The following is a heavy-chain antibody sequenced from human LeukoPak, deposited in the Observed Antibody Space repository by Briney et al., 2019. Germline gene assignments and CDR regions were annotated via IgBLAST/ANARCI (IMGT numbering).Heavy chain of an antibody. V-gene: IGHV1-24*01. Sequence: ASVKVSCKASGYTLTELSMHWVRQAPGKGLEWMGGFDPEDGETIYAQKFQGRVTMTEDTSTDTAYMELSSLRSEDTAVYYCATESTTLGYCSSTSCYPRAFDIWGQGTMVTVSS. CDR3: ATESTTLGYCSSTSCYPRAFDI. CDR1: GYTLTELS. D-gene: IGHD2-2*01. J-gene: IGHJ3*02. CDR2: FDPEDGET.